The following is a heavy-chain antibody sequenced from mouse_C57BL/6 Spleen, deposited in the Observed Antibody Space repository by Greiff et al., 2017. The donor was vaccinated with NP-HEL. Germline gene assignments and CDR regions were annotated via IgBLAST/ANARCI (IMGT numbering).Heavy chain of an antibody. CDR3: ASGYDDVPFAY. V-gene: IGHV1-50*01. D-gene: IGHD2-2*01. J-gene: IGHJ3*01. CDR1: GYTFTSYW. Sequence: VQLQQPGAELVKPGASVKLSCKASGYTFTSYWMQWVKQRPGQGLEWIGEIDPSDSYTNYNQKFKGKATLTVDTSSSTAYMQLSSLTSEDSAVYYCASGYDDVPFAYWGQGTLVTVSA. CDR2: IDPSDSYT.